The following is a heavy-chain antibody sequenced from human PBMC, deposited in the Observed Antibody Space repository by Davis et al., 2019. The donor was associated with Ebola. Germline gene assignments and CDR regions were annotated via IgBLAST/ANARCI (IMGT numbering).Heavy chain of an antibody. CDR2: INAGNGNT. CDR3: ARGGELATIGFDY. D-gene: IGHD5-24*01. CDR1: GYIFTSYA. J-gene: IGHJ4*02. Sequence: AASVKVSCKASGYIFTSYAMHWVRQAPGQRFEWMGWINAGNGNTKYSKKFQGRVTITRDTSASTMYMDLTSLRSEDTAVYYCARGGELATIGFDYWGQGTLVTVSS. V-gene: IGHV1-3*01.